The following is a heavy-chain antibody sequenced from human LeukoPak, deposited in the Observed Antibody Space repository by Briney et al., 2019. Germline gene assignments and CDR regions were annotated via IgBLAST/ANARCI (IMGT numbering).Heavy chain of an antibody. CDR1: GFTFSSYA. D-gene: IGHD6-13*01. J-gene: IGHJ4*02. CDR2: ISGDGRGT. Sequence: PGGSLRLSCSASGFTFSSYAMHWVRQAPGKGLEYVSAISGDGRGTYYADSVKGRFTISRDNSKNTLYLQMSSLKTEDTAVYYCAKGLAAAGLYTGDYWGQGTLVTVSS. V-gene: IGHV3-64D*09. CDR3: AKGLAAAGLYTGDY.